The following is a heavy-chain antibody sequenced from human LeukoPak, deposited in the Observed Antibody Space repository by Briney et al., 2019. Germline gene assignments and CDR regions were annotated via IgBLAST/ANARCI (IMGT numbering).Heavy chain of an antibody. J-gene: IGHJ4*02. V-gene: IGHV3-7*01. CDR1: GFTFNKYW. CDR2: VNEDESQK. D-gene: IGHD1-1*01. Sequence: GGSLRLSCVASGFTFNKYWMTWVRQAPGKGLECVASVNEDESQKYYVDSVKGRFTISRDNSKNTLYLQMNSLRAEDTAVYYCAKDWSYRGWAYYFDHWGQGTLVTVSS. CDR3: AKDWSYRGWAYYFDH.